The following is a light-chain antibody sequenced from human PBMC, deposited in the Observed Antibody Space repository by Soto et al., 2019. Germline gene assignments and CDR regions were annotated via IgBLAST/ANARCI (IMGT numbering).Light chain of an antibody. CDR1: NSDVGHYNY. CDR3: CSYAGSSWI. Sequence: QSALTQPRSVPGSPGQSVTISCTGTNSDVGHYNYVSWYQQHPGKAPKLIIFDVDKRPSGVPDRFSGSKSGNTASLTISGLQAEDEADYYCCSYAGSSWIFGGGTKLTVL. CDR2: DVD. V-gene: IGLV2-11*01. J-gene: IGLJ2*01.